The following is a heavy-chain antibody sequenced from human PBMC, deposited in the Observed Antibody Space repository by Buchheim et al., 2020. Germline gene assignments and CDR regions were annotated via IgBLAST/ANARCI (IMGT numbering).Heavy chain of an antibody. CDR2: IIPIFGTA. Sequence: QVPLVQSGAEVKKPGSSVKVSCKASGGTFGSYPISWVRQAPGHGLEWMGGIIPIFGTANYAQKFQGRVTITADKSTSTAYMELSSLRSEDTAVYYCASAACSGGSCYSAAYFDYWGQGTL. D-gene: IGHD2-15*01. CDR3: ASAACSGGSCYSAAYFDY. CDR1: GGTFGSYP. J-gene: IGHJ4*02. V-gene: IGHV1-69*06.